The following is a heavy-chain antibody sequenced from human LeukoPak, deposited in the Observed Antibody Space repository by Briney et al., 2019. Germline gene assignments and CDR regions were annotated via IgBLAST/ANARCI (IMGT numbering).Heavy chain of an antibody. D-gene: IGHD1-26*01. CDR3: ARGPHYTGSYGRYFDY. CDR2: IYYSGST. CDR1: GGSISSYY. V-gene: IGHV4-59*01. Sequence: PSETLSLTCTVSGGSISSYYWSWIRQPPGKGLEWIGYIYYSGSTNYNPSLKSRVTISVDTSKNQFSLKLSSVTAADTAVYYCARGPHYTGSYGRYFDYWGQGTLVTASS. J-gene: IGHJ4*02.